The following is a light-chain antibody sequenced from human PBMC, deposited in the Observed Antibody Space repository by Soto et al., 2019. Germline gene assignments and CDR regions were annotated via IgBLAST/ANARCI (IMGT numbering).Light chain of an antibody. J-gene: IGKJ4*01. CDR1: QSVLYSSNNRNY. CDR2: WAS. Sequence: DIVMTQSPDSLGVSLGERATINCNSSQSVLYSSNNRNYLAWYQQKPRQPPNLLIYWASTREAGVPDRFSGSGSGTDLTLTISSLQAGDVAVYYCQQYYDRPFTFGGGTRVDIK. CDR3: QQYYDRPFT. V-gene: IGKV4-1*01.